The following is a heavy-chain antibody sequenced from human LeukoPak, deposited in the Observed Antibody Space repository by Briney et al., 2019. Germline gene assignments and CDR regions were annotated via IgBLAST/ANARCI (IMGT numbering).Heavy chain of an antibody. CDR1: GGTFSSYA. Sequence: SVKVSCKASGGTFSSYAISWVRQAPGQGLEWMGGIIALFGTANYAQKFQGRLTITADESTSTVYMELSSLRSEDTAVYYCARSLAYCGGDCYSNWFDPWGQGTLVTVSS. J-gene: IGHJ5*02. CDR2: IIALFGTA. D-gene: IGHD2-21*02. V-gene: IGHV1-69*13. CDR3: ARSLAYCGGDCYSNWFDP.